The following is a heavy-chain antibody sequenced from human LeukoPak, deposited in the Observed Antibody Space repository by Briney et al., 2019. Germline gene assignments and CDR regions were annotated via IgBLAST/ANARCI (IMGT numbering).Heavy chain of an antibody. CDR1: GYTFTGYC. V-gene: IGHV1-2*02. CDR2: INPNSGGT. D-gene: IGHD2-15*01. J-gene: IGHJ5*02. Sequence: ASVKVSCKASGYTFTGYCMHWVRQAPGQGLEWMGWINPNSGGTNYAQKFQGRVTMTRDTSISTAYMELSRLRSDDTAVYYCARDPGYCSGGSCFNRFDPWGQGTLVTVSS. CDR3: ARDPGYCSGGSCFNRFDP.